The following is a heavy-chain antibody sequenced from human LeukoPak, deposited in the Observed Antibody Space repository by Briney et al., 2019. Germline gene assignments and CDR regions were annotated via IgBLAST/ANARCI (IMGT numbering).Heavy chain of an antibody. Sequence: ASVNVSCKASGYTFTSYAMHWVRQAPGQRLEWMGWINAGNGNTKYSQKFQGRVTITRDTSASTAYMELSSLRSEDTAVYYCARVGGYDFWSGYYNGFDYWGQGTLVTVSS. CDR2: INAGNGNT. D-gene: IGHD3-3*01. J-gene: IGHJ4*02. V-gene: IGHV1-3*01. CDR3: ARVGGYDFWSGYYNGFDY. CDR1: GYTFTSYA.